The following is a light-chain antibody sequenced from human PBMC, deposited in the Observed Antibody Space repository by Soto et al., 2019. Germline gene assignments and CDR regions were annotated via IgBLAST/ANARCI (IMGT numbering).Light chain of an antibody. CDR2: DAS. Sequence: IQWTQSPSSLSASVGDRVTVTCRASDDITNYLAWYQQKAGKAPKLLIYDASTLYSGVPSRFSGSGSGTEFTLTISRLQPEDFATYYCQQLNSYPITFGQGTRLEIK. J-gene: IGKJ5*01. V-gene: IGKV1-9*01. CDR1: DDITNY. CDR3: QQLNSYPIT.